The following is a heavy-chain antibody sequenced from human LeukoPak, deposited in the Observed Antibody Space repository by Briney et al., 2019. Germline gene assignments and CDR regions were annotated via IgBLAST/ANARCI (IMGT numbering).Heavy chain of an antibody. Sequence: GRSLRLSCAASGFTFSSYAMHWVRQAPGKGLEWVAVISYDGSNKYYADSVKGRFTISRDNSKNTLYLQMNSLRAEDTAVYYCAKGLDILTGLFDYWGQGTLVTVSS. CDR1: GFTFSSYA. CDR2: ISYDGSNK. J-gene: IGHJ4*02. D-gene: IGHD3-9*01. CDR3: AKGLDILTGLFDY. V-gene: IGHV3-30*04.